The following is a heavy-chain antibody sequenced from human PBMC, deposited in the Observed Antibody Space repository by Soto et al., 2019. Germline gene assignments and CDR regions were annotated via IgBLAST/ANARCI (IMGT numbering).Heavy chain of an antibody. D-gene: IGHD6-13*01. CDR1: GFTFSRYW. Sequence: EVQLVESGRGLAQPGGSLRLSCAASGFTFSRYWMHWVRQAPGKGLVWVSRINRDGSNANYADSVRGRFTTSRDNANNMLYLQMNSLTAEDTAVYYCARDLHDAAADYWGQGTLVTVSS. J-gene: IGHJ4*02. CDR2: INRDGSNA. V-gene: IGHV3-74*01. CDR3: ARDLHDAAADY.